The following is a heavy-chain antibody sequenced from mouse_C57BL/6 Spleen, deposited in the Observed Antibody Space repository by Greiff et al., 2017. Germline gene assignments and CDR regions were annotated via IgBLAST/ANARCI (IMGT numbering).Heavy chain of an antibody. CDR2: IHPSDSDT. V-gene: IGHV1-74*01. J-gene: IGHJ1*03. Sequence: QVQLQQPGAELVKPGASVKVSCKASGYTFPSYWMHWVKQRPGQGLEWIGRIHPSDSDTNYNQKFKGKATLTVDKSSSTAYMQLSSLTSEDSAVYYCAIPPITTVVAPYFDVWGTGTTVTVSS. D-gene: IGHD1-1*01. CDR3: AIPPITTVVAPYFDV. CDR1: GYTFPSYW.